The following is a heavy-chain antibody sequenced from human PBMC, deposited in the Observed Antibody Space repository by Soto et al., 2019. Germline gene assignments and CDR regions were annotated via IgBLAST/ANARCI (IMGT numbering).Heavy chain of an antibody. J-gene: IGHJ6*03. CDR2: ISSSSSTI. D-gene: IGHD2-15*01. CDR3: ARGGKEGWSGFQYYYYYYYMDV. CDR1: GFTFSSYS. V-gene: IGHV3-48*01. Sequence: GGSLRLSCAASGFTFSSYSMNWVRQAPGKGLEWVSYISSSSSTIYYADSVKGRFTISRDNAKNSLYLQMNSLRAEETAVYYCARGGKEGWSGFQYYYYYYYMDVWGKGTTVTVSS.